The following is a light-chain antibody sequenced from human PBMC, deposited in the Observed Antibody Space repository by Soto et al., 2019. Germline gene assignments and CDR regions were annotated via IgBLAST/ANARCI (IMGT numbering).Light chain of an antibody. V-gene: IGLV2-8*01. Sequence: QSALTQPPSASGSPGQSVTISCTGTGSDIGGYNFVSWYQQHPGQVPKLIIYEVNKRPSGVPDRFSGSKSGNKASLTVSGLQADDEADSYSSSYAGTNNTYVFGTGTKVTVL. J-gene: IGLJ1*01. CDR1: GSDIGGYNF. CDR3: SSYAGTNNTYV. CDR2: EVN.